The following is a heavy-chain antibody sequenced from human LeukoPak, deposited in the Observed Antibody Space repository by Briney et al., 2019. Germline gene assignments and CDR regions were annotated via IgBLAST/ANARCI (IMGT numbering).Heavy chain of an antibody. V-gene: IGHV3-53*01. J-gene: IGHJ4*02. CDR3: AREQGTGTSSRYFDY. Sequence: PGGSLRLSCAASGSGFTFSSYAFNWVRQAPGKGLEWVSVIYSGGNTYYADAVKGRFTISRDNSKNTLYLQMNSLRAEDTAVYYCAREQGTGTSSRYFDYWGQGTLVTVSS. D-gene: IGHD1-1*01. CDR2: IYSGGNT. CDR1: GSGFTFSSYA.